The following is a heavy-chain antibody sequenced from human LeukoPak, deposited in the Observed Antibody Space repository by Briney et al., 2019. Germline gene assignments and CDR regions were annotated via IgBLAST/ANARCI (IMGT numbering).Heavy chain of an antibody. CDR2: INTDGRTI. D-gene: IGHD5-18*01. J-gene: IGHJ6*02. V-gene: IGHV3-74*01. CDR1: GFTFSRYW. Sequence: GGSLRLSCAASGFTFSRYWMHWVRQAPGKGLVWVSRINTDGRTITYADSVKGRFTISRDNAKNSLYLQMNSLRAEDTALYYCAKDLSRGYSYGYYYYYGMDVWGQGTTVTVSS. CDR3: AKDLSRGYSYGYYYYYGMDV.